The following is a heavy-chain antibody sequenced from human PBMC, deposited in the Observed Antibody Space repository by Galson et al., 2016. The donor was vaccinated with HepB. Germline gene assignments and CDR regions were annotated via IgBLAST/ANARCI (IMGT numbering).Heavy chain of an antibody. J-gene: IGHJ3*02. V-gene: IGHV4-39*01. CDR3: ANLQVGSITKGFEI. CDR1: GGTITNRSYF. D-gene: IGHD3-3*01. Sequence: SETLSLTCNVSGGTITNRSYFWAWIRQPPGKGLEWIATIYYSGKTYYSPSLQSRVTISVDTSKNQFSLILTSVSAADTAVYYCANLQVGSITKGFEIWGQGTMVTASS. CDR2: IYYSGKT.